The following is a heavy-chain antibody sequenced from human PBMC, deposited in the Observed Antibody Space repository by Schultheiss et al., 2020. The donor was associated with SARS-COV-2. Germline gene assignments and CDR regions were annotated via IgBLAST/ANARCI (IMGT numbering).Heavy chain of an antibody. CDR2: ISAYNGNT. J-gene: IGHJ6*02. CDR1: GYIFASYG. Sequence: ASVKVSCKAAGYIFASYGISWVRQAPGQGLEWMGWISAYNGNTNYAQKIQGRVTMTTDTSTSTAYMELRSLRSDDTAVYYCARRGGYGSGSYNYYYYGMDVWGQGTTVTVSS. V-gene: IGHV1-18*01. CDR3: ARRGGYGSGSYNYYYYGMDV. D-gene: IGHD3-10*01.